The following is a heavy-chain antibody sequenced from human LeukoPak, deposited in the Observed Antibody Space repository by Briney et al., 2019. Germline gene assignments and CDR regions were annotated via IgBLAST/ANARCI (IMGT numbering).Heavy chain of an antibody. Sequence: SETLSLTCTVSGGSISSYYWSWIRQPAGKGLEWIGRIYTSGSTNYNPSLKSRVTMSVDTSKNQFSLKLSSVTAADTAVYYCARAGQGGGSIAARLNNWFDPWGQGTLVTVSS. J-gene: IGHJ5*02. D-gene: IGHD6-6*01. CDR1: GGSISSYY. CDR2: IYTSGST. CDR3: ARAGQGGGSIAARLNNWFDP. V-gene: IGHV4-4*07.